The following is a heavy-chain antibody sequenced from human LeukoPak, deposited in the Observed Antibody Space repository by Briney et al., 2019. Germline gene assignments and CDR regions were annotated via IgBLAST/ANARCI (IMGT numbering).Heavy chain of an antibody. D-gene: IGHD4-11*01. J-gene: IGHJ6*03. CDR1: GGSISSYY. CDR3: ARGRVSSSTWHSTYYYYFYMDV. V-gene: IGHV4-59*01. Sequence: SETLSLTCTVSGGSISSYYWTWIRQPPGKGLEWIGYIDHTGTTNYNPSLNSRVTISRDTSKNHFSLQLSSVTAADTAVYFCARGRVSSSTWHSTYYYYFYMDVWGKGATVTVSS. CDR2: IDHTGTT.